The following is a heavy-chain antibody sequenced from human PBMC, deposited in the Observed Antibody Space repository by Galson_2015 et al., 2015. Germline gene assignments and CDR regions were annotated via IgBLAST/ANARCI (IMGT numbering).Heavy chain of an antibody. Sequence: SLRLSCAASGFTFSSYAMHWVRQAPGKGLEYVSAISSNGGSTYYADSVKGRFTISRDNSKNTLYLQMSSLRAEDTAVYYCVNQGYYDFWSGYYIEDYYYMDVWGKGTTVTVSS. J-gene: IGHJ6*03. CDR3: VNQGYYDFWSGYYIEDYYYMDV. D-gene: IGHD3-3*01. CDR1: GFTFSSYA. CDR2: ISSNGGST. V-gene: IGHV3-64D*06.